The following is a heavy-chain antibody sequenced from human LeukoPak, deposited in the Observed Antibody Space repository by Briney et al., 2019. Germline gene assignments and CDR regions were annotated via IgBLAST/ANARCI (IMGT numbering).Heavy chain of an antibody. CDR1: GGSISSSSYY. CDR3: ARHLGSGYIFDY. CDR2: IYYSGST. V-gene: IGHV4-39*01. Sequence: PSETLSLTCTVSGGSISSSSYYWGWIRQPPGKGLEWIGSIYYSGSTYYNPSLKSRVTTSVDTSKNQFSLKLSSVTAADTAVYYCARHLGSGYIFDYWGQGTLVTVSS. D-gene: IGHD3-22*01. J-gene: IGHJ4*02.